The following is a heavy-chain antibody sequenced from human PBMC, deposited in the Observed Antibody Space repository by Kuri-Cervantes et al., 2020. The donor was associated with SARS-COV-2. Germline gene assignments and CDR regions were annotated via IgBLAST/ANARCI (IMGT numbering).Heavy chain of an antibody. D-gene: IGHD3-10*01. CDR2: IYYSGSV. V-gene: IGHV4-59*12. Sequence: GSLRLSCTVSGGSISSSYWSWIRQPPGKGLEWIGYIYYSGSVSYNPSLMSRVTISVDTSKNQFSLRLTSVTAADTAVYYCASGSFGSNDFWGQGTLVTVSS. CDR3: ASGSFGSNDF. J-gene: IGHJ4*02. CDR1: GGSISSSY.